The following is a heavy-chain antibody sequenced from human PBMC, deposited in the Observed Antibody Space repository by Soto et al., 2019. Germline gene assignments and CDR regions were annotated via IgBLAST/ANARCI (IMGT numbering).Heavy chain of an antibody. D-gene: IGHD3-16*01. CDR2: ITKTGTTI. CDR3: ARPNWNSRGGVYNL. CDR1: GFTFDDFY. Sequence: QARLVESGGGLVEPGVSLRLSCTASGFTFDDFYMMWFRQAPGRGLEWISYITKTGTTIYHADPVKGRFSVSRDNARSSLYLQMNSLRAQDTAVYYCARPNWNSRGGVYNLWGQGTLVTVSS. V-gene: IGHV3-11*01. J-gene: IGHJ4*02.